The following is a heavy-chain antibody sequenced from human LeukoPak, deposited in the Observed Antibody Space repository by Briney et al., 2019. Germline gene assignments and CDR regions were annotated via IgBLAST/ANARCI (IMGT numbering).Heavy chain of an antibody. Sequence: GGSLRLSCAASGFIFSSYAIHWVCQAPGKGLEWVAVISYDGSNKYYADSVKGRFTISRDNSKNTLYLEMSSLRDEDTAVYSCAKGHAVGRAPTIDYWGQGTLVTVSS. CDR2: ISYDGSNK. CDR1: GFIFSSYA. CDR3: AKGHAVGRAPTIDY. J-gene: IGHJ4*02. D-gene: IGHD1-26*01. V-gene: IGHV3-30*04.